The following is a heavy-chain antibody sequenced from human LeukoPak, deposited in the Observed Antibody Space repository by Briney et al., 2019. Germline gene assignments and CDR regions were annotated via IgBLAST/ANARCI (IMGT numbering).Heavy chain of an antibody. Sequence: ASVKVSCKASGYTFTSYGISWVRQAPGQGLEWMGWISAYNGNTNYAQNLQGRVTMTTGTSTSTAYMELRSLRSDDTAVYYCARGTTIFGVSLSAFDIWGQGTMVTVSS. V-gene: IGHV1-18*01. CDR1: GYTFTSYG. CDR2: ISAYNGNT. D-gene: IGHD3-3*01. CDR3: ARGTTIFGVSLSAFDI. J-gene: IGHJ3*02.